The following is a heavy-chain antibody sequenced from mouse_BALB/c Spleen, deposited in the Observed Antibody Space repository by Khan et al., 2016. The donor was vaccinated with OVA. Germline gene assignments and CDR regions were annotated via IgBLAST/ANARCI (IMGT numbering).Heavy chain of an antibody. V-gene: IGHV2-9*02. CDR3: ARFEDI. CDR1: GFSLTSYG. J-gene: IGHJ2*01. D-gene: IGHD1-3*01. Sequence: QIQLVQSGPGLVAPSQSLSITCTVSGFSLTSYGVHWVRQTPGKGLEWLGVIWAGGSTNYNSALMSRLSISKDNSKSQVFLKMNSLQTYDTAMYYCARFEDIWGPGTTLTVSS. CDR2: IWAGGST.